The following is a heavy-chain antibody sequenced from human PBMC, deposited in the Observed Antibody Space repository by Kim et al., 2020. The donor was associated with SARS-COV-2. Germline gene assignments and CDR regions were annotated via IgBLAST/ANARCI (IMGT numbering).Heavy chain of an antibody. CDR3: ARVKGLTVVVISAVTYFDY. CDR2: ISAHNGYT. Sequence: ASVKVSCETSGYSFPTYGISWVRQAPGQGLEWMGWISAHNGYTNYAQNFQGRVTMTTDTSTSTAYMELRSLRSDDAAVYYCARVKGLTVVVISAVTYFDYWGQGTQVTVSS. J-gene: IGHJ4*02. CDR1: GYSFPTYG. V-gene: IGHV1-18*04. D-gene: IGHD2-15*01.